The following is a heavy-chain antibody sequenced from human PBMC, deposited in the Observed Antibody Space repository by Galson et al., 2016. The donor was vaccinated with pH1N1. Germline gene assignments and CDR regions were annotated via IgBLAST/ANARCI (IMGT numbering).Heavy chain of an antibody. CDR3: AKGGSVPATADAFDI. CDR1: GFTFISYA. V-gene: IGHV3-23*01. CDR2: ISGSGGNT. J-gene: IGHJ3*02. D-gene: IGHD2-2*01. Sequence: SLRLSCAASGFTFISYAMSWVRQAPGKGLEWVSVISGSGGNTYYGDSVKGRFTISRDNSKNTLYLQMNSLRAEDTAVYYCAKGGSVPATADAFDIWGQGTMVTVSS.